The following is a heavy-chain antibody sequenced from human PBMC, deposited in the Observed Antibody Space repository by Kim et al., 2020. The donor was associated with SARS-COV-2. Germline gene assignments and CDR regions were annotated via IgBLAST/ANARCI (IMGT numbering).Heavy chain of an antibody. CDR3: ARQENVLPGSAFDY. Sequence: SETLSLTCTVSGGSISSSSYYWGWIRQPPGKGLEWIGSIYYSGSTYYNPSLKSRVTISVDTSKNQFSLKLSSVTAADTAVYYCARQENVLPGSAFDYWGQGTLVTVSS. V-gene: IGHV4-39*01. CDR1: GGSISSSSYY. D-gene: IGHD2-15*01. CDR2: IYYSGST. J-gene: IGHJ4*02.